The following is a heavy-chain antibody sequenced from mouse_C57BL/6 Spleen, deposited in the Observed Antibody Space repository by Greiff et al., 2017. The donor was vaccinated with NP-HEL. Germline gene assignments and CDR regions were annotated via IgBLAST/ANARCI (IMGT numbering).Heavy chain of an antibody. CDR1: GYPFTSYW. Sequence: QVQLQQPGAELVKPGASVTMSCKASGYPFTSYWLTWVKQRPGQGLEWIGDIYPGSGSTNYNEKFKSKATLTVDTSSSTAYMQLSSLTSEDSAVYYCAPYYYGSSSFDYWGQGTTLTVSS. J-gene: IGHJ2*01. CDR2: IYPGSGST. D-gene: IGHD1-1*01. V-gene: IGHV1-55*01. CDR3: APYYYGSSSFDY.